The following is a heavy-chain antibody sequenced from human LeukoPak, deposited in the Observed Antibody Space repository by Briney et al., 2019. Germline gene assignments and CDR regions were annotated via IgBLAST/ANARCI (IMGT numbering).Heavy chain of an antibody. CDR1: GFTFSDYY. V-gene: IGHV3-11*04. J-gene: IGHJ6*03. CDR3: ARGATVWARMDV. D-gene: IGHD4-17*01. CDR2: ISSSGSTI. Sequence: GGSLRLSCAASGFTFSDYYMSWIRQAPGKGLEWVSYISSSGSTIYYAGSVKGRFTVSRDNAKNSLHLQMNSLRAEDTAVYYCARGATVWARMDVWGKGTTVTVSS.